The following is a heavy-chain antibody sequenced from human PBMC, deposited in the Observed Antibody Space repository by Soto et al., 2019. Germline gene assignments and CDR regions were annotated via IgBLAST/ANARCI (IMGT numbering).Heavy chain of an antibody. D-gene: IGHD4-4*01. CDR3: ARDGHDYKGWDGMDV. CDR1: GGTFSSYA. J-gene: IGHJ6*02. CDR2: IIPIFGTA. V-gene: IGHV1-69*01. Sequence: QVQLVQSGAEVKKPGSSVKVSCKASGGTFSSYAISWVRQAHGQGLEWMGGIIPIFGTANYAQKFQGRVTIHADESTSIAYMELSSLRSEDTAVYYCARDGHDYKGWDGMDVWGQGTTVTVSS.